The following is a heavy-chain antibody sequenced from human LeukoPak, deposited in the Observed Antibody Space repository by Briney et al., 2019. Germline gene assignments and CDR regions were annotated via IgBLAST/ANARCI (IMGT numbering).Heavy chain of an antibody. J-gene: IGHJ5*02. CDR2: IYHGDSDT. CDR3: ARQQVGPDNWFDA. Sequence: GAYLKISGRGSGSSFTTYWFGWVRQIPGKGLGWMGIIYHGDSDTRCSPSFQGQVTISADKAISTAYLQWSSLKASDTAMYYCARQQVGPDNWFDAWGQGTLVTVSS. D-gene: IGHD1-26*01. V-gene: IGHV5-51*01. CDR1: GSSFTTYW.